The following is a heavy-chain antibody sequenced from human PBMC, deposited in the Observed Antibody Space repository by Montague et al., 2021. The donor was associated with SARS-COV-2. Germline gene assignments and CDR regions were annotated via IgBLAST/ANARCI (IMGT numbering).Heavy chain of an antibody. V-gene: IGHV5-51*01. CDR2: IYPGDSDT. J-gene: IGHJ4*02. D-gene: IGHD1-14*01. Sequence: QSVAEVKTPGESLKISCKGSGYRFSSYWIGWVRQMSGKGLEWMGIIYPGDSDTRYSPSFQGQVTISADKSITTAYLQWSSLKASDTAMYYCARRIHGTYYFDNWGQGTLVTVSS. CDR1: GYRFSSYW. CDR3: ARRIHGTYYFDN.